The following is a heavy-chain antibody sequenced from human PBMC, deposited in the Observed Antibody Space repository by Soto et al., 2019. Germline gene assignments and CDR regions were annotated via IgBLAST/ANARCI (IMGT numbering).Heavy chain of an antibody. J-gene: IGHJ6*02. Sequence: SVKVSCKASGGTFSSYAISWVRQAPGQGLEWMGGIIPIFGTANYAQKFQGRVTITADESTSTAYMELSSLRSEDTAVYYCASQWELTSDYYYGMDVWGQGTTVTVSS. CDR3: ASQWELTSDYYYGMDV. CDR1: GGTFSSYA. D-gene: IGHD1-26*01. V-gene: IGHV1-69*13. CDR2: IIPIFGTA.